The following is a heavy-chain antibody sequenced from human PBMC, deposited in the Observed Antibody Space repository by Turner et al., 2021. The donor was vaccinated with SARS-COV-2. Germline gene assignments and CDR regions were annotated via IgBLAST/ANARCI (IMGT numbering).Heavy chain of an antibody. CDR1: GFTFSSYT. Sequence: EVQLVESGGGLVKPGWSLRLSCAASGFTFSSYTMYWVRQAPGKGLEWVSSISSSSSNIYYAASVKGRFTISRDNAKNSLYLQMNSLRAEDTAVYYCARGTYYYDSSVYSGTNWFDPWGQGTLVTVSS. CDR3: ARGTYYYDSSVYSGTNWFDP. J-gene: IGHJ5*02. CDR2: ISSSSSNI. D-gene: IGHD3-22*01. V-gene: IGHV3-21*01.